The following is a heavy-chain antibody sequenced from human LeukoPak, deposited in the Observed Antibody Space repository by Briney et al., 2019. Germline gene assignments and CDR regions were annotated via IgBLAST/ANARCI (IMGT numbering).Heavy chain of an antibody. J-gene: IGHJ4*02. V-gene: IGHV3-21*01. Sequence: GGSLRLSCAASGFTFSSYSMNWVRQAPGKGLEWVSSISSSSSYIYYADSVKGRFTISRDNAKNSLYLQMNSLRAEDTAVYYFAREKRLQGDFDYWGQGTLVTVSS. CDR2: ISSSSSYI. CDR3: AREKRLQGDFDY. CDR1: GFTFSSYS. D-gene: IGHD5-12*01.